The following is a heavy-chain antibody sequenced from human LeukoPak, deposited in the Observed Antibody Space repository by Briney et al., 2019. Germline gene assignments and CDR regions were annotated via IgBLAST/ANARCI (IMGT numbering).Heavy chain of an antibody. J-gene: IGHJ3*02. V-gene: IGHV1-2*02. Sequence: ASVKVTCKASGYTFTGYYIHWVRQAPGQGLEWMGWINPNSGGTNYAQKFQGRVTMTEDTSTDTAYMELSSLRSEDTAVYYCATASWREGHGGAFDIWGQGTMVTVSS. CDR2: INPNSGGT. CDR3: ATASWREGHGGAFDI. CDR1: GYTFTGYY. D-gene: IGHD6-13*01.